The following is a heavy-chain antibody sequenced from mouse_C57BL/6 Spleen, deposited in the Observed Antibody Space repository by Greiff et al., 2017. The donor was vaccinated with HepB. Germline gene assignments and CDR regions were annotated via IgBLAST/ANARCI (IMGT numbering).Heavy chain of an antibody. CDR3: ARSSDGFFPLDY. V-gene: IGHV1-59*01. J-gene: IGHJ2*01. CDR2: IDPSDSYT. D-gene: IGHD2-3*01. CDR1: GYTFTSYW. Sequence: QVQLQQPGAELVRPGTSVKLSCKASGYTFTSYWMHWVKQRPGQGLEWIGVIDPSDSYTNYNQKFKGKATLTVDTSSSTAYMQLSSLTSEDSAVYYCARSSDGFFPLDYWGQGTTLTVSS.